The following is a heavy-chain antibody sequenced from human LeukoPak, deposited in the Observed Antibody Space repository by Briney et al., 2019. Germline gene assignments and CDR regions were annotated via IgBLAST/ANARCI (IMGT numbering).Heavy chain of an antibody. Sequence: TGGSLRLSCTASGFTFDDYAMHWVRQAPGKGLEWVSGISWNSGSIGYADSVKGRFTISRDNAKNSLYLQMNSLRAEDMALYYCAKGGSPYYGTSGTGAFDIWGQGTMVTVSS. J-gene: IGHJ3*02. V-gene: IGHV3-9*03. CDR3: AKGGSPYYGTSGTGAFDI. CDR2: ISWNSGSI. D-gene: IGHD1-7*01. CDR1: GFTFDDYA.